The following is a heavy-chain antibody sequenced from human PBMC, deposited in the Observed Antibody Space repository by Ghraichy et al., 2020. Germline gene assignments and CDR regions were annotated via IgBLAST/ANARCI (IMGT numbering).Heavy chain of an antibody. D-gene: IGHD1-26*01. Sequence: GGSLRLSCAASGFTFSRYAMHWVRKAPGKGLEWVAVISKDGSNQLYADSVKGRFTISRDRSKNTLSLQMDSLRAEDTAVYYCARDEGSYLDYWGQGILVTVSS. CDR2: ISKDGSNQ. CDR3: ARDEGSYLDY. J-gene: IGHJ4*02. CDR1: GFTFSRYA. V-gene: IGHV3-30-3*01.